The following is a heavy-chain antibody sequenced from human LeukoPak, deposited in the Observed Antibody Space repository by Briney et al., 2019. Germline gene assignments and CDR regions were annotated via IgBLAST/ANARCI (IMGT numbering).Heavy chain of an antibody. J-gene: IGHJ4*02. D-gene: IGHD2-15*01. CDR2: IYISGST. CDR1: GASINSHY. Sequence: SETLSLTCTVSGASINSHYWSWIRQPAGNGLEWIGCIYISGSTNYNSSLQSRVTMSVDTSKNQFSLKLTSVTAADTAVYYCARALNPLPGTYYFDYWGQGTLVTVSS. CDR3: ARALNPLPGTYYFDY. V-gene: IGHV4-4*07.